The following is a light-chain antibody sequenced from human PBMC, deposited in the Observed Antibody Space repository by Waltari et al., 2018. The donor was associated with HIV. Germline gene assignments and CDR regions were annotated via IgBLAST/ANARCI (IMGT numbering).Light chain of an antibody. CDR3: QQYGRSRT. CDR2: GVS. V-gene: IGKV3-20*01. Sequence: EIVLTQSPGTLSLSPGERATLSCRASQSVSSTYLGWYQQKPGQAPRLLIYGVSTRATGIPDRFSGSGSGTDCTLTISRLEPEDFAVYYCQQYGRSRTFGQGTKVEIK. J-gene: IGKJ1*01. CDR1: QSVSSTY.